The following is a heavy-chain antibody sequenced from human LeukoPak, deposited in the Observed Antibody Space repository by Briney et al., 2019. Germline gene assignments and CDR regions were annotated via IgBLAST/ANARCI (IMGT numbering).Heavy chain of an antibody. D-gene: IGHD2-2*01. Sequence: SETLSLTCAVYGGSFSGYYWSWIRQPPGKGLEWIGEINHSGSTNDNPSLKSLVTISVDTSKNHFSLKLSSVTAADTAVYYCARKGIVVVPAATSSFYYYYYMDVWGKGTTVTVSS. CDR2: INHSGST. V-gene: IGHV4-34*01. CDR1: GGSFSGYY. J-gene: IGHJ6*03. CDR3: ARKGIVVVPAATSSFYYYYYMDV.